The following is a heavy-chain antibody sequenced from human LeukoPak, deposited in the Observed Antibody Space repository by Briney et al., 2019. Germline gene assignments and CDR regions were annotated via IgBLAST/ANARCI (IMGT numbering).Heavy chain of an antibody. CDR1: GFTFSSYE. V-gene: IGHV3-48*03. CDR2: ISSSGSTI. D-gene: IGHD6-6*01. Sequence: GGSLRLSCAASGFTFSSYEMNWVRQAPGKGLEWVSYISSSGSTIYYADPVKGRFTISRDNAKNSLYLQMNSLRAEDTAVYYCARDLYSSSYRDYWGQGTLVTVSS. J-gene: IGHJ4*02. CDR3: ARDLYSSSYRDY.